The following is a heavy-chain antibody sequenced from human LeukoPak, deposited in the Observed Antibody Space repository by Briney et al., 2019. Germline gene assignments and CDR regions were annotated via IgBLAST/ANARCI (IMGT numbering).Heavy chain of an antibody. CDR3: ARDTYYYDSSGYYPFDY. D-gene: IGHD3-22*01. V-gene: IGHV3-20*04. CDR2: INWNGGST. CDR1: GFTFDDYG. Sequence: GGSLRLPCAASGFTFDDYGMSWVRQAPGKGLEWVSGINWNGGSTGYADSVKGRFTISRDNAKNSLYLQMNSLRAEDTALYYCARDTYYYDSSGYYPFDYWGQGTLVTVSS. J-gene: IGHJ4*02.